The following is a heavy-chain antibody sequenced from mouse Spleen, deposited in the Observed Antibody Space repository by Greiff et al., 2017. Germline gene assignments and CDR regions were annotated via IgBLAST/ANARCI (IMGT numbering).Heavy chain of an antibody. CDR2: IWTGGGT. Sequence: VKLMESGPGLVAPSQSLSITCTVSGFSLTSYAISWVRQPPGKGLEWLGVIWTGGGTNYNSALKSRLSISKDNSKSQVFLKMNSLQTDDTARYYCTSYYSNPYYYAMDYWGQGTSVTVSS. V-gene: IGHV2-9-1*01. CDR3: TSYYSNPYYYAMDY. J-gene: IGHJ4*01. D-gene: IGHD2-5*01. CDR1: GFSLTSYA.